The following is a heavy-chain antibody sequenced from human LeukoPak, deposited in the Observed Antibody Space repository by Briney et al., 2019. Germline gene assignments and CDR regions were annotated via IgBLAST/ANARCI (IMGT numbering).Heavy chain of an antibody. CDR3: ARDPGDGYWGGFDY. Sequence: PGGSLRLSCAASGFTFSSYWMHWVRQAPGKGLLWVSRINSDGSNTSYADSVKGRFTISRDNAKNTLYLQMNSLRAEDTAVYYCARDPGDGYWGGFDYWGQGSLVTVSS. CDR1: GFTFSSYW. CDR2: INSDGSNT. D-gene: IGHD5-24*01. V-gene: IGHV3-74*01. J-gene: IGHJ4*02.